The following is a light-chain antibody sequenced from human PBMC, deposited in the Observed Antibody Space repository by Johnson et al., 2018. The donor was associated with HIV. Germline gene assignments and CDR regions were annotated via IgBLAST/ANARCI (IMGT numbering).Light chain of an antibody. CDR3: GTWDSSLIAGGFF. V-gene: IGLV1-51*02. CDR2: ENN. J-gene: IGLJ1*01. Sequence: QSVLTQPPSVSAAPGQKVTISCSGSSSNIGNNYVSWYQQLPGTAPKLLIYENNKRPSGIPDRFSGSKSGTSATLGITGLQTGDEADYYCGTWDSSLIAGGFFFGPVTKVTVL. CDR1: SSNIGNNY.